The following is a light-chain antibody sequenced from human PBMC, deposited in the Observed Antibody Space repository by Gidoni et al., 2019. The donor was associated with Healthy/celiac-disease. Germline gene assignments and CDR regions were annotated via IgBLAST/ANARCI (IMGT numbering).Light chain of an antibody. V-gene: IGLV2-11*01. CDR3: CSYAGSYTVV. Sequence: QSALTQPRSVSGSPGQSVTVSCTGPSSDIGRYNYFSWYQQQPDKAPRLMIYDVNKRPSGVPDRFSGSKSGNTASLTISGLQAEDEADYYCCSYAGSYTVVFGGGTKVTVL. CDR1: SSDIGRYNY. CDR2: DVN. J-gene: IGLJ3*02.